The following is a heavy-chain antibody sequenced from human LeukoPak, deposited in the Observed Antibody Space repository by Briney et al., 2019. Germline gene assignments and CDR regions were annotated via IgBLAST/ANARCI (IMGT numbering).Heavy chain of an antibody. CDR2: ISYDGSNK. Sequence: GGSLRLSCAASGFTFSSYGMDWVRQAPGKGLEWVAVISYDGSNKYYADSVKGRFTISRDNSKNTLYLQMNSLRAEDTAVYYCAKDPPRQDVLRYFHWLFPGYYWGHATLVTVSS. V-gene: IGHV3-30*18. D-gene: IGHD3-9*01. CDR3: AKDPPRQDVLRYFHWLFPGYY. CDR1: GFTFSSYG. J-gene: IGHJ4*01.